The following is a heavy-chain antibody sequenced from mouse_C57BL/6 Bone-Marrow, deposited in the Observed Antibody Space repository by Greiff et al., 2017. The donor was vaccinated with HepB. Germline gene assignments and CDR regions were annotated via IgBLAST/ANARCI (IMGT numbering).Heavy chain of an antibody. CDR2: ISSGGDYI. CDR1: GFTFSSYA. J-gene: IGHJ1*03. V-gene: IGHV5-9-1*02. Sequence: EVKLVESGEGLVKPGGSLKLSCAASGFTFSSYAMSWVRQTPEKRLEWVAYISSGGDYIYYADTVKGRCTISRDNARNTMYLQMSSLKSEDTAMYYCTRDGPVRYRYFDVWGTGTTVTVSS. D-gene: IGHD1-1*01. CDR3: TRDGPVRYRYFDV.